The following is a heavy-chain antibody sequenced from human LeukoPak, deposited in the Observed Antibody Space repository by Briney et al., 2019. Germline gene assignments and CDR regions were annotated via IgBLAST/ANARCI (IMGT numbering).Heavy chain of an antibody. CDR3: AADNRYCSSTSCYTDAFDI. J-gene: IGHJ3*02. D-gene: IGHD2-2*02. V-gene: IGHV3-23*01. Sequence: GGSLRLSCAASGFTFSSYAMSWVRQAPGKGLEWVSAISGSGGSTYYADSVKGRFTISRDNSKNTLYLQMNSLRAEDTAVYYCAADNRYCSSTSCYTDAFDIWGQGTMVTVSS. CDR1: GFTFSSYA. CDR2: ISGSGGST.